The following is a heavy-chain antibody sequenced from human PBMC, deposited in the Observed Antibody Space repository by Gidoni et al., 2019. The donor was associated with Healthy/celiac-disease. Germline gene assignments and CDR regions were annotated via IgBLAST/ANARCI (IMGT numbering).Heavy chain of an antibody. V-gene: IGHV3-23*01. Sequence: EVQLLESGGGLVQPGGSLRLSCSASGFTFSSYAMSWVRQAPGKGLEWVSAISGSGGSTYYADSVKGRFTVSRDNSKNTLYLQMNSLRAEDTAVYYCAKSDSSGSKYYFDYWGQGTLVTVSS. CDR3: AKSDSSGSKYYFDY. J-gene: IGHJ4*02. D-gene: IGHD3-22*01. CDR2: ISGSGGST. CDR1: GFTFSSYA.